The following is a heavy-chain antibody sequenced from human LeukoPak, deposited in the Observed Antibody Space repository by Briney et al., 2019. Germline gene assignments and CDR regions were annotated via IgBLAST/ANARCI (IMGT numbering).Heavy chain of an antibody. CDR1: GGSFSGYY. J-gene: IGHJ6*04. Sequence: PSETLSLTCAVYGGSFSGYYRSWIRQPPGKGLEWIGEINHSGSTNYNPSLKSRVTISVDTSKNQFSLKLSSVTAADTAVYYCARSGTMVRGVIITRKDYYNYYGMDVRGKGTTVTVSS. D-gene: IGHD3-10*01. CDR3: ARSGTMVRGVIITRKDYYNYYGMDV. CDR2: INHSGST. V-gene: IGHV4-34*01.